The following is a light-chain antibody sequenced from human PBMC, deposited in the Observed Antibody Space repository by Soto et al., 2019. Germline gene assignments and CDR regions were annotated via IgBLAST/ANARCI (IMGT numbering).Light chain of an antibody. CDR2: GAS. CDR3: QQRSNWPVT. V-gene: IGKV3-11*01. J-gene: IGKJ4*01. CDR1: QSVSNDF. Sequence: EIALTQSPGILSLSPGARAALSGLASQSVSNDFLAWYQQKPGQAPRLLIYGASTRATGIPARFSGSGSGTEFTLTISSLEPEDFAVYYCQQRSNWPVTFGGGTKVDI.